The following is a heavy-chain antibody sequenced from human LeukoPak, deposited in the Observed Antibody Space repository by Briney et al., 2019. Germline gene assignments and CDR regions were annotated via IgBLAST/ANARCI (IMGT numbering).Heavy chain of an antibody. V-gene: IGHV3-30-3*01. CDR3: ARDLNWADSSL. D-gene: IGHD3-22*01. CDR1: GFTFSSYA. J-gene: IGHJ4*02. CDR2: ISYDGSNK. Sequence: RRSLRLSCAASGFTFSSYAMHWVRQAPGKGLEWVAVISYDGSNKYYADSVKGRFTISRDNSKNTLYLQMNSLRAEDTAVYYCARDLNWADSSLWGQGTLVTVHS.